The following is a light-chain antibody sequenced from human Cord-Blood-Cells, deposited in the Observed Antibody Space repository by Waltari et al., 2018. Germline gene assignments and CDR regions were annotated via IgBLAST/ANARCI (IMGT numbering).Light chain of an antibody. CDR2: GAS. V-gene: IGKV3-20*01. CDR1: QSVSSSY. J-gene: IGKJ4*01. CDR3: QQYGSSPLT. Sequence: EIVLTQSPDTLSLSPGERATLSCRASQSVSSSYLACYQQKPGQAPRLLIYGASSRATGIPDRFSGSGSGTDFTLTISRLEPEDFAVYYCQQYGSSPLTFGGGTKVEIK.